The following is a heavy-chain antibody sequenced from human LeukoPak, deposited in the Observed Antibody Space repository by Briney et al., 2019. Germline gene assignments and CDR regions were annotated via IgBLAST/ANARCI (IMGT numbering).Heavy chain of an antibody. D-gene: IGHD5-18*01. CDR2: INPNSGGT. CDR3: ARRGYSYGPYGMDV. J-gene: IGHJ6*02. V-gene: IGHV1-2*04. Sequence: ASVKVSCKASGYTFTGYYMHWVRQAPGQGLEWMGWINPNSGGTNYAQKFQGWVTMTRGTSISTAYMELSRLRSDDTAVYYCARRGYSYGPYGMDVWGQGTTVTVSS. CDR1: GYTFTGYY.